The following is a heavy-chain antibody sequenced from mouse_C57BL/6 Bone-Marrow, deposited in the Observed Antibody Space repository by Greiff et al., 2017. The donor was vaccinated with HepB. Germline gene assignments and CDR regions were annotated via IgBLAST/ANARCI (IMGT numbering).Heavy chain of an antibody. CDR2: IDPENGDT. CDR1: GFNIKDDY. D-gene: IGHD1-1*01. J-gene: IGHJ1*03. Sequence: EVQLQQSGAELVRPGASVKLSCTASGFNIKDDYMHWVKQRPEQGLEWIGWIDPENGDTEYASKFQGKATITADTSSNTAYLQLSSLTSEDTAVYYCTTGPGSRGYWYFDVWGTGTTVTVSS. V-gene: IGHV14-4*01. CDR3: TTGPGSRGYWYFDV.